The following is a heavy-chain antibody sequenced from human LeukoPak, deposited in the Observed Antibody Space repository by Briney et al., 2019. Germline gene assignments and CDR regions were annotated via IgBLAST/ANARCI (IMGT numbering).Heavy chain of an antibody. CDR2: IYPGYSDT. CDR3: ARGIANAAVTTFDF. CDR1: GYTFTNYW. V-gene: IGHV5-51*01. J-gene: IGHJ5*01. Sequence: TGESLKISCKGSGYTFTNYWIGWVRQMPGRGLEWMGIIYPGYSDTRYSPSFQGQVTISADKSISTAFLQWSSLKASDIGIYYCARGIANAAVTTFDFWGPGTLVTVSS. D-gene: IGHD4-11*01.